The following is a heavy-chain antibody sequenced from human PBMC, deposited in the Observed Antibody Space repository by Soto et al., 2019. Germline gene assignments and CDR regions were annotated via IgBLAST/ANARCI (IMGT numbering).Heavy chain of an antibody. D-gene: IGHD2-15*01. V-gene: IGHV1-3*01. CDR3: ARNRYCSGGSCYPKKNYYYYYMDV. Sequence: QVQLVQSGAEVKKPGASVKVSCKASGYTFTSYAMHWVRQAPGQRLEWMGWINAGNGNRKYSQKFQGRVTITRDTSASTAYMELSSLRSEDTAVYYCARNRYCSGGSCYPKKNYYYYYMDVWGKGTTVTVSS. CDR1: GYTFTSYA. CDR2: INAGNGNR. J-gene: IGHJ6*03.